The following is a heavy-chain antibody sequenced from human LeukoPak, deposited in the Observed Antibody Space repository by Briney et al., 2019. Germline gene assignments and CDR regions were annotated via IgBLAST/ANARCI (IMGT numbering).Heavy chain of an antibody. CDR3: ARGHGSGSYLPYGMDV. D-gene: IGHD3-10*01. CDR2: IGTAGDP. J-gene: IGHJ6*04. V-gene: IGHV3-13*05. Sequence: GGSLRLSCAASGLTFSSYDMHWVRQATGKGLEWVSAIGTAGDPYYPGSVKGRFTISRENAKNSLYLQMNSLRAGDTAVYYCARGHGSGSYLPYGMDVWGKGTTVTVSS. CDR1: GLTFSSYD.